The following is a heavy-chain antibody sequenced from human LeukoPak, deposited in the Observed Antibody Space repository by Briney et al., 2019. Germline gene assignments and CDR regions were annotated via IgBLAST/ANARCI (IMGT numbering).Heavy chain of an antibody. CDR1: GRSISSYY. Sequence: AETLSLTCTVSGRSISSYYWSWTRQPPGKGLEWIGYIYYSGRTNYNPSLKGRVTISVDTSKNQFSLKLSSVTAADTAVYYCASTAGRTAYYYYGMDVWGQGTTVTVSS. CDR2: IYYSGRT. CDR3: ASTAGRTAYYYYGMDV. J-gene: IGHJ6*02. V-gene: IGHV4-59*01. D-gene: IGHD6-13*01.